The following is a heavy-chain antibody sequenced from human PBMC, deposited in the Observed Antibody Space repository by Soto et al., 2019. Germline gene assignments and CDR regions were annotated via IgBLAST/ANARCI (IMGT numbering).Heavy chain of an antibody. Sequence: VQLVESGGGVVQPGRSLRLSCAASGFTFRDYAMHWVRQAPGKGLEWVAVVSHDGRNTHYADSVKGRFTISRDSSKNTVSPEMTSLRAEDTAVYYCAKGGRQWLVTSDFNYWGQGALVTVSS. J-gene: IGHJ4*02. CDR3: AKGGRQWLVTSDFNY. V-gene: IGHV3-30*18. D-gene: IGHD6-19*01. CDR1: GFTFRDYA. CDR2: VSHDGRNT.